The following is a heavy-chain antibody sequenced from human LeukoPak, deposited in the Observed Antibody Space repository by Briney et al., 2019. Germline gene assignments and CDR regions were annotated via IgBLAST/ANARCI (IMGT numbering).Heavy chain of an antibody. D-gene: IGHD5-12*01. CDR3: ARALKYNSGYDWGGDY. CDR1: GFTFSNYW. CDR2: INSDGSST. Sequence: GGSLRLSCAASGFTFSNYWIHWVRQAPGKGLVWVSRINSDGSSTSYADSVKGRFTISRDNAKNTLYLQMNSLRAEDTAVYYCARALKYNSGYDWGGDYWGQGTLVTVSS. V-gene: IGHV3-74*01. J-gene: IGHJ4*02.